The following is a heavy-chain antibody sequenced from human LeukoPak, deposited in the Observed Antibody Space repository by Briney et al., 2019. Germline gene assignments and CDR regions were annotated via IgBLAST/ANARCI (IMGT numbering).Heavy chain of an antibody. CDR2: ISTSSSYI. CDR3: ARDQEPNVVDHTAGGYYFDY. CDR1: GFTFSYYN. Sequence: GRSLRLSCAASGFTFSYYNMNWVRQAPGKGLEWVSSISTSSSYIYYADSVKGRFTISRDNAKNSLYLQMNSLRTDDTAVYYCARDQEPNVVDHTAGGYYFDYWGQGSLVTVSS. V-gene: IGHV3-21*01. D-gene: IGHD2-15*01. J-gene: IGHJ4*02.